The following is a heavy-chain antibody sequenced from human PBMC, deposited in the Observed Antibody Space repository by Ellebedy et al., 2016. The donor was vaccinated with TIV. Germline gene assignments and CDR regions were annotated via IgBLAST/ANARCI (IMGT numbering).Heavy chain of an antibody. V-gene: IGHV3-49*03. D-gene: IGHD1-7*01. CDR1: GFTFGDFA. Sequence: GGSLRLXXTGSGFTFGDFAANWFRQAPGKGLVWVGFIRSKPHGGTTQYAASVEGRFTVSRDESKNIAYLQMSSLKIEDSALYYCARDELPDYWGQGTLVTVSS. CDR2: IRSKPHGGTT. CDR3: ARDELPDY. J-gene: IGHJ4*02.